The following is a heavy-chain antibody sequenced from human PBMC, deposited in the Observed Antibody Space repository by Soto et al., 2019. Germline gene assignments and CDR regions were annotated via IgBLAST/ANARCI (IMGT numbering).Heavy chain of an antibody. Sequence: GGSRRLSCAASGFTFGHYLYHWVRQAPGKGLRWVAVVRDDGEKTNSATCVRGRFTVSRDMSKSTIFLQMNNLRIDDSAIYSCAREGDSHAFRGFDLWGQGTPVTVSS. V-gene: IGHV3-30*03. CDR3: AREGDSHAFRGFDL. D-gene: IGHD5-18*01. CDR1: GFTFGHYL. J-gene: IGHJ5*02. CDR2: VRDDGEKT.